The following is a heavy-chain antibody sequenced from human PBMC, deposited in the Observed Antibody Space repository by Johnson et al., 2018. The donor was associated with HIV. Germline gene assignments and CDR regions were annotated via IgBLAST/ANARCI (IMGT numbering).Heavy chain of an antibody. D-gene: IGHD4-17*01. CDR1: GFTFSSYW. Sequence: VQLVESGGGVVRRGGSLRLSCAASGFTFSSYWMHWVRQAPGKGLVWVSRINSNKYYADSVKGRFTISRDNSKNMLYLQMNSLRAEDTAVYYCAKGDYGDYEGSDAFDILGQGTMVTVSS. CDR3: AKGDYGDYEGSDAFDI. V-gene: IGHV3-74*02. CDR2: INSNK. J-gene: IGHJ3*02.